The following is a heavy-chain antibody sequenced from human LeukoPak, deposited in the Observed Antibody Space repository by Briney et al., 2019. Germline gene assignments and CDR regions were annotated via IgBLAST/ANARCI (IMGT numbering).Heavy chain of an antibody. V-gene: IGHV4-4*07. CDR1: GGSISSYY. D-gene: IGHD3-10*01. CDR2: IYTSGST. Sequence: SETLSLTCTVSGGSISSYYWSWIRQPAGKGLEWIGRIYTSGSTNYSPSLKSRVTMSVDTSKNQFSLKLSSVTAADTAVYYCATSGFHYYGSGIYGMDVWGQGTTVTVSS. CDR3: ATSGFHYYGSGIYGMDV. J-gene: IGHJ6*02.